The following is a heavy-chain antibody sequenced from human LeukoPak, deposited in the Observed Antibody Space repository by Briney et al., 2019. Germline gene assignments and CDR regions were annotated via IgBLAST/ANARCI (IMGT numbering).Heavy chain of an antibody. Sequence: ASVKVSCKASGYSLINYGISWVRQAPGQGLEWMGWISFKNGNTNSAQKLQGRVTMTTDTSTSTAYMELSSLRSDDTAFYFCAIYPRSVSTPPYDYWGKGTLVTVSS. J-gene: IGHJ4*02. V-gene: IGHV1-18*01. CDR3: AIYPRSVSTPPYDY. CDR1: GYSLINYG. D-gene: IGHD5/OR15-5a*01. CDR2: ISFKNGNT.